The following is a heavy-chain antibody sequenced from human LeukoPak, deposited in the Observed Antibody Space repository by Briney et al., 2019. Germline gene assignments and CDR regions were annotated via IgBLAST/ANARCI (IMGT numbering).Heavy chain of an antibody. Sequence: SETLSLTCTVSGGSISSYYWSWIRQPPGKGLEWIGYIYYSGSTNYNPSLKSRVTISVDTSKNQFSLKLSSVTSADTDVYYCARVGDFDWFFDYWGQGTLVTVSS. D-gene: IGHD3-9*01. CDR3: ARVGDFDWFFDY. V-gene: IGHV4-59*01. CDR1: GGSISSYY. CDR2: IYYSGST. J-gene: IGHJ4*02.